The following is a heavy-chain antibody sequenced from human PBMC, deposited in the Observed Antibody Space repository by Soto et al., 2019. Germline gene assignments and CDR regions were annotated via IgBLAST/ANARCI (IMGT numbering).Heavy chain of an antibody. CDR3: ARKRDPKALYDTSGHFSFEV. Sequence: QVTSKESGPTLVKPTQTLTLTCTFSGFALSTSGVAMAWIRQPPGKALEWLALIYWDDDKIYSPSLMSRLNHTKDTSKKQVVLTMTNMDPVDTATYYCARKRDPKALYDTSGHFSFEVLGEGTMVTVSS. CDR1: GFALSTSGVA. CDR2: IYWDDDK. D-gene: IGHD3-22*01. J-gene: IGHJ3*01. V-gene: IGHV2-5*02.